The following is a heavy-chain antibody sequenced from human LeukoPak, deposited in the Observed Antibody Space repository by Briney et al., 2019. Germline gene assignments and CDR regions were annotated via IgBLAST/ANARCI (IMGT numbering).Heavy chain of an antibody. V-gene: IGHV3-64D*09. CDR3: VKDVGGNYAFDY. J-gene: IGHJ4*02. D-gene: IGHD1-26*01. CDR1: GFTYSRHA. CDR2: INDNGGRT. Sequence: PGGSLRLSYSASGFTYSRHAMHWVRQAPGKGLEYVSGINDNGGRTHYGDSVKGRFSISRDNSKNTLHLQMSTLRAEDTALYYCVKDVGGNYAFDYWRQGILVTVAS.